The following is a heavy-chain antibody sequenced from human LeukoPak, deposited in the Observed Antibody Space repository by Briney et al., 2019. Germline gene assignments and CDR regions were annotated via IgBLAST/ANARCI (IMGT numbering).Heavy chain of an antibody. Sequence: PGGSLRLSCEASGFTFDNYWMSWVRQAPGKGLEWVANIKQDGSEKNYVDSVKGRFTISRDNAKNSLFLQMNSLRAEDTAVYYCVTMFSMARSPFDYWGRGTLVTVSS. V-gene: IGHV3-7*01. D-gene: IGHD3-10*02. J-gene: IGHJ4*02. CDR1: GFTFDNYW. CDR3: VTMFSMARSPFDY. CDR2: IKQDGSEK.